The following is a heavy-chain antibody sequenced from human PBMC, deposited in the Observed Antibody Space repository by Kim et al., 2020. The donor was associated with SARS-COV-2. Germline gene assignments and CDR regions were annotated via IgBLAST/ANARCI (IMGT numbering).Heavy chain of an antibody. Sequence: GGSLRLSCAASGFTFSSYAMSWVRQAPGKGLEWVSAISGSGGSTYYADSVKGRFTISRDNSKNTLYLQMNSLRAEDTAVYYCAKNGHIVVVPAAMRGAYYYYGMDVWGQGTTVTVSS. D-gene: IGHD2-2*01. CDR3: AKNGHIVVVPAAMRGAYYYYGMDV. V-gene: IGHV3-23*01. J-gene: IGHJ6*02. CDR2: ISGSGGST. CDR1: GFTFSSYA.